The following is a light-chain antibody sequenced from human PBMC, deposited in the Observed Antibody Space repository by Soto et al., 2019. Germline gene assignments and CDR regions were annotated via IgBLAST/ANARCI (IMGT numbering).Light chain of an antibody. CDR1: SSDVGGYNY. V-gene: IGLV2-14*01. Sequence: QSALTQPAPVSGSPGQSITISCTGTSSDVGGYNYVSWYQHHPGKAPKLMIYEVVNRPSGVSNRFSGSKSGITASLTISGLQAEDEADYYCTSYTSSSPLVFGPGTKLTVL. CDR2: EVV. J-gene: IGLJ1*01. CDR3: TSYTSSSPLV.